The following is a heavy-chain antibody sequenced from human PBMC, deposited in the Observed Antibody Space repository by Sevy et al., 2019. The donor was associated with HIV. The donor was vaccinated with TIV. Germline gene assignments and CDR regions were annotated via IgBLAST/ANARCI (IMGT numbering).Heavy chain of an antibody. J-gene: IGHJ4*02. Sequence: ASVKVSCKASGGTFSSYAISWVRQAPGQGLEWMGGIIPIFGTANYAQKFQGRVTITADESTSTAYMELSSLRSEDTAVYYCAAMEGWLQFNFDYWGQGTLVTVS. V-gene: IGHV1-69*13. CDR3: AAMEGWLQFNFDY. CDR2: IIPIFGTA. D-gene: IGHD5-12*01. CDR1: GGTFSSYA.